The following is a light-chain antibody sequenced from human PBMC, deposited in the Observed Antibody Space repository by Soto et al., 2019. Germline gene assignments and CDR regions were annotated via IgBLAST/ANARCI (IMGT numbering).Light chain of an antibody. V-gene: IGKV3-20*01. J-gene: IGKJ3*01. CDR1: QSVSSSS. CDR3: HQYNSWPRGT. CDR2: AAS. Sequence: EIVLTQSPGTLSASPGERVSLSCRASQSVSSSSLAWYQQKPGQAPRLLIYAASSRATGIPDRFSGSGSGTDFTLTISSLQSEDSAVYYCHQYNSWPRGTFGPGTKVEIK.